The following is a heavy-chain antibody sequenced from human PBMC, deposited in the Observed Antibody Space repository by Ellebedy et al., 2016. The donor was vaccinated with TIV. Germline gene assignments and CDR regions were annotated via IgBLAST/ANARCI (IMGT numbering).Heavy chain of an antibody. CDR3: ATAFCSSSSCNMNQYYYAMDV. CDR2: ISYSGST. J-gene: IGHJ6*02. CDR1: GDSISSHY. D-gene: IGHD2-2*01. V-gene: IGHV4-59*11. Sequence: SETLSLXXTVSGDSISSHYWSWIRQPPGKGLEWIGYISYSGSTNYNPSLKSRLTISVDTSRNQFSVKLSSVTAADTAVYYCATAFCSSSSCNMNQYYYAMDVWGQGTTVTVSS.